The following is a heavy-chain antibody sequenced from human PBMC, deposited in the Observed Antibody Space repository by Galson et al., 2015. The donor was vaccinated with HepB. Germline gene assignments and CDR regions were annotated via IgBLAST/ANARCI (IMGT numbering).Heavy chain of an antibody. Sequence: SLRLSCAASGFTFNNYAMHWVRQAPGMGLEWVALISSDGNNKFYADSVKGRFSLSRDNSKNTLFLQMNSLRAADTAVYYCAKDLDCSGATCYGGDYYYQYGMDVWGQGTTVTVSS. D-gene: IGHD2-2*01. CDR1: GFTFNNYA. J-gene: IGHJ6*02. CDR2: ISSDGNNK. CDR3: AKDLDCSGATCYGGDYYYQYGMDV. V-gene: IGHV3-30*18.